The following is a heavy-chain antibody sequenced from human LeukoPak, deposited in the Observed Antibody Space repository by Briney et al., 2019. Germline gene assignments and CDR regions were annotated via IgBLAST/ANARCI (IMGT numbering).Heavy chain of an antibody. Sequence: PGGSLRLSCAASGFTFSSYAMHWVRQAPGKGLEWVAVISYDGSNKYYADSVKGRFTISRDNSKNTLYLQMNSLRAEDTAVYYCARERLSDYYDSSGFYPWGQGTLVTVSS. CDR2: ISYDGSNK. J-gene: IGHJ5*02. CDR3: ARERLSDYYDSSGFYP. D-gene: IGHD3-22*01. CDR1: GFTFSSYA. V-gene: IGHV3-30-3*01.